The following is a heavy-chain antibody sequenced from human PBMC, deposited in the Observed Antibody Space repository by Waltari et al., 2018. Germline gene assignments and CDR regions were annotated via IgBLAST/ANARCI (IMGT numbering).Heavy chain of an antibody. Sequence: QVQLQQWGAGLLKPSETLSLTCAVYGGSFSGYYWSWIRQPPGKGLEWIGEINHSGSTNYNPSLKSRVTISVDTSKNQFSLKLSSVTAADTAVYYCARGGNDAARWFDPWGQGTLVTVSS. CDR1: GGSFSGYY. CDR2: INHSGST. D-gene: IGHD1-1*01. V-gene: IGHV4-34*01. CDR3: ARGGNDAARWFDP. J-gene: IGHJ5*02.